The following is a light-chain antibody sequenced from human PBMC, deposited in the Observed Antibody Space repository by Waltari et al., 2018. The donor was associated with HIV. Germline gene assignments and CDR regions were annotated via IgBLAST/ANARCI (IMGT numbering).Light chain of an antibody. Sequence: QSVLTQPPSVSAAPGQKVTIPCSGSSSNIWNNSVSWSQQLPGTAPKLLIYDNNKRPSGIPDRFSGSKSGTSATLGITGLQTGDEADYYCGTWDSSLSAGGVFGGGTKLTVL. CDR1: SSNIWNNS. V-gene: IGLV1-51*01. CDR3: GTWDSSLSAGGV. J-gene: IGLJ2*01. CDR2: DNN.